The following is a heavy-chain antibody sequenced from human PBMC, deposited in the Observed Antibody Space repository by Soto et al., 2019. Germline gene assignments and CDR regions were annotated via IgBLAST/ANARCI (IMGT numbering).Heavy chain of an antibody. Sequence: SETLSLTCTVSGGSISSDDYHWNWIRQRPGKGLEWIGNIYYRGNTNYNPSLKSRIIMSMDMSGNQFSLKLTSVTAANTAVYYCARSSGGVFGIIREGSNWLAPWGQGSLVTVSS. CDR1: GGSISSDDYH. D-gene: IGHD3-16*02. V-gene: IGHV4-31*03. CDR2: IYYRGNT. J-gene: IGHJ5*02. CDR3: ARSSGGVFGIIREGSNWLAP.